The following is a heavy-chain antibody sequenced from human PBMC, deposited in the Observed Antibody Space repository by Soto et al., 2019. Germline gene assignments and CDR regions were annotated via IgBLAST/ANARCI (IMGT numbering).Heavy chain of an antibody. CDR2: IMPTFGTA. J-gene: IGHJ6*02. D-gene: IGHD3-22*01. V-gene: IGHV1-69*12. CDR1: GGTFSSYA. Sequence: QVQLVQSGAEVKKPGSSVKVSCKASGGTFSSYAISWVRQAPGQGLEWMGGIMPTFGTANYAQKFQGRVTLTAADSTSTAYMELSSRRSEDTAVYYCARDGYYDSSGYYPLYYYGMDVWGQGTTVTVSS. CDR3: ARDGYYDSSGYYPLYYYGMDV.